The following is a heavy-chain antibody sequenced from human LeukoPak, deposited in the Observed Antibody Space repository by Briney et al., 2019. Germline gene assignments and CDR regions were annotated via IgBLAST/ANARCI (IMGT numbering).Heavy chain of an antibody. CDR3: AKVARSTVAGNIDY. J-gene: IGHJ4*02. Sequence: GGSLRLSCAASGFTFNSYAMSWVRQAPGKGLEWVSAISGSGGSTYYADSVKGRFTISRDNSKNTLYLQMNSLRAEDTAVYYCAKVARSTVAGNIDYWGQGTLVTVSS. CDR1: GFTFNSYA. CDR2: ISGSGGST. V-gene: IGHV3-23*01. D-gene: IGHD6-19*01.